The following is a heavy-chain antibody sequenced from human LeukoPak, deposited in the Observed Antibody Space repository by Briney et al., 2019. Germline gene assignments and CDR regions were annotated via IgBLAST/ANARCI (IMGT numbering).Heavy chain of an antibody. CDR2: IYYSGST. D-gene: IGHD3-3*01. V-gene: IGHV4-39*02. Sequence: PSETLSLTCTVPGGSISSSSYYWGWIRQPPGKGLEWIGSIYYSGSTYYNPSLKSRLTISVDTSKNQFSLKLSSVTAADTAVYYCAREGITIFGVVSIYFDYWGQGTL. J-gene: IGHJ4*02. CDR3: AREGITIFGVVSIYFDY. CDR1: GGSISSSSYY.